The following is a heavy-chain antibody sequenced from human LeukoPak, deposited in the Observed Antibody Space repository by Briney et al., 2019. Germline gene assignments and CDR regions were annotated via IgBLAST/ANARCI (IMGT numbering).Heavy chain of an antibody. V-gene: IGHV3-48*04. CDR2: INSGSSTI. CDR1: GFTFSSYW. CDR3: AELGITMIGGV. D-gene: IGHD3-10*02. Sequence: GGSLRLSCAASGFTFSSYWMHWVRQAPGKGLEWVSHINSGSSTIYYADSVKGRFTISRDNAKNSLYLQMNSLRAEDTAVYYCAELGITMIGGVWGKGTTVTISS. J-gene: IGHJ6*04.